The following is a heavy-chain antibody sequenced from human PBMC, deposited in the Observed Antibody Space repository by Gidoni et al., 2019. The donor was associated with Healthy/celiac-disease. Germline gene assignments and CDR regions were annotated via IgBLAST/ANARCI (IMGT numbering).Heavy chain of an antibody. CDR3: AKDSSGWFIWYFDL. Sequence: EVQLLESGGGLVQPGGYLRLSCAGSGFTFSSYAMSWVSQAPGKGLEWVSAISGSGGSTYYADSVKGRFTISRDNSKNTLYLQMNSLRAEDTAVYYCAKDSSGWFIWYFDLWGRGTLVTVSS. V-gene: IGHV3-23*01. J-gene: IGHJ2*01. D-gene: IGHD6-19*01. CDR1: GFTFSSYA. CDR2: ISGSGGST.